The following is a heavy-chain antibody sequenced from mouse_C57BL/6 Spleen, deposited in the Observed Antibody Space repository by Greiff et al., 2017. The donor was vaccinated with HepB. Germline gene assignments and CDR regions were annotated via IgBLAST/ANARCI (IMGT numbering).Heavy chain of an antibody. CDR1: GYAFSSYW. CDR2: IYPGDGDT. CDR3: ARSHDGAWFAY. Sequence: VQLVESGAELVKPGASVKISCKASGYAFSSYWMNWVKQRPGKGLEWIGQIYPGDGDTNYNGKFKGKATLTADKSSSTAYMQLSSLTSEDSAVYFCARSHDGAWFAYWGQGTLVTVSA. J-gene: IGHJ3*01. D-gene: IGHD1-1*01. V-gene: IGHV1-80*01.